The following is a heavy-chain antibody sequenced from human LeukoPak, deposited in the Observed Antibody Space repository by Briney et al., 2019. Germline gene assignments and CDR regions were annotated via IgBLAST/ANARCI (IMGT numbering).Heavy chain of an antibody. Sequence: GGSLGLSCAASGFTFSDYYMSWIRQAPGKGLEWVSYISSSGSTIYYADSVKGRFTISRDNAKNSLYLQMNSLRAEDTAVYYCAILHYDFWSGYYISPPDYWGQGTLVTVSS. CDR2: ISSSGSTI. V-gene: IGHV3-11*04. J-gene: IGHJ4*02. D-gene: IGHD3-3*01. CDR1: GFTFSDYY. CDR3: AILHYDFWSGYYISPPDY.